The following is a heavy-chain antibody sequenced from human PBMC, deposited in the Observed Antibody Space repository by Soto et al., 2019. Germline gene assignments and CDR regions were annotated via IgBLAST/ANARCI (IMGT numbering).Heavy chain of an antibody. D-gene: IGHD5-12*01. CDR1: GASIAGGSYY. CDR3: VRDQYSGYDFAL. V-gene: IGHV4-30-4*01. Sequence: PSETLSLTCYVSGASIAGGSYYWSWVRQPPGKGLEWIGYIPSRGRPFYNPSLTSRGTISADSSKNQLSLQLTSVTAADTAVYYCVRDQYSGYDFALWGQGNLVTVS. J-gene: IGHJ5*02. CDR2: IPSRGRP.